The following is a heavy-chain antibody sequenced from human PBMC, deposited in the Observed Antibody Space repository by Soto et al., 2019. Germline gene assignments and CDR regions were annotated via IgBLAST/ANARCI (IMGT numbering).Heavy chain of an antibody. CDR2: ISGSGGST. CDR1: GFTFSSYA. V-gene: IGHV3-23*01. J-gene: IGHJ3*02. Sequence: EVQLLESGGGLVQPGGSPRLSCAASGFTFSSYAMSWVRQAPGKGLEWVSAISGSGGSTYYADSVKGRFTISRDNSKNTLYLQMNSLRAEDTAVYYCAKCSPRGTSCRDDAFDIWGQGTMVTVSS. D-gene: IGHD2-2*01. CDR3: AKCSPRGTSCRDDAFDI.